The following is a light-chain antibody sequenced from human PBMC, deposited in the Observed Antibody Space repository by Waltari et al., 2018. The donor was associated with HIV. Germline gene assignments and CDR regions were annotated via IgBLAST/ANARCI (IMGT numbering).Light chain of an antibody. V-gene: IGLV3-25*03. CDR2: KDN. J-gene: IGLJ3*02. CDR1: ELPKQY. Sequence: SYELTQPPSVSVSPGQTARITCSGDELPKQYAYWYQQKPGQAPILVIYKDNERPSGIPERFSVSSSGTTVTLTISGVQAEDEADYYCQSADNSGTWVFGGGTKLTVL. CDR3: QSADNSGTWV.